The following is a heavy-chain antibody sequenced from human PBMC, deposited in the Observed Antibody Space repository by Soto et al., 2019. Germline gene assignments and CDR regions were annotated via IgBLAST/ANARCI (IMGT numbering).Heavy chain of an antibody. CDR3: ARYYYDSSGYYPVGAFDI. D-gene: IGHD3-22*01. Sequence: PGGSLRLSCAASGFTFSSYGMHWVRQAPGKGLEWVAVISYDGSNKYYADSVKGRFTISRDNSKNTLYLQMNSLRAEDTAVYYCARYYYDSSGYYPVGAFDIWGQGTMVTVSS. CDR2: ISYDGSNK. J-gene: IGHJ3*02. CDR1: GFTFSSYG. V-gene: IGHV3-30*03.